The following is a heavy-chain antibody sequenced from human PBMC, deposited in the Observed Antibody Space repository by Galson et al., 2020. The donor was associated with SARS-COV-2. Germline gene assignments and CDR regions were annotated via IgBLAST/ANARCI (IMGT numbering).Heavy chain of an antibody. D-gene: IGHD2-15*01. Sequence: ASETLSLTCTVSGGSISSSTYYWGWIRQPPGKGLELIGSIYYSGITYYNPSLKSRVTISVDTSKNQFSLKLSSVTAADTAVYYCGRCPTHYAVDVWGQGTTVTVSS. CDR2: IYYSGIT. CDR3: GRCPTHYAVDV. CDR1: GGSISSSTYY. J-gene: IGHJ6*02. V-gene: IGHV4-39*01.